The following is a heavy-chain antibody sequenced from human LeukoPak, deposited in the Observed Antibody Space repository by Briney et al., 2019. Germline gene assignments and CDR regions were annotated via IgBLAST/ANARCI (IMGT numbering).Heavy chain of an antibody. V-gene: IGHV4-4*07. CDR1: GGSFTSYF. CDR2: IYINGNT. D-gene: IGHD2-15*01. J-gene: IGHJ3*02. Sequence: SETLSLTCTVSGGSFTSYFWTWIRQPAGKGLEWIGRIYINGNTNYNSSLKSRVTISVNKSKNQFSLKLNSVTAADTAMYYCARIGGSASTLSAFDIWGQGTRVTVSS. CDR3: ARIGGSASTLSAFDI.